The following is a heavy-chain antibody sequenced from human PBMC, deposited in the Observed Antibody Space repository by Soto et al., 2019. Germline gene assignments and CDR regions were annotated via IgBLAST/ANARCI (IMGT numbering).Heavy chain of an antibody. CDR1: GFTLSRYA. D-gene: IGHD5-12*01. CDR3: SRYSVTSGVDFYYGMDV. V-gene: IGHV3-23*01. Sequence: GGSLRLSCAASGFTLSRYAMSWVRQAPGKGLEGVSAISSSGGTTYYADSVKGRFTISRDNSKNTLYLQMNSLRAEDTALYYCSRYSVTSGVDFYYGMDVWGQGTTVTVSS. CDR2: ISSSGGTT. J-gene: IGHJ6*02.